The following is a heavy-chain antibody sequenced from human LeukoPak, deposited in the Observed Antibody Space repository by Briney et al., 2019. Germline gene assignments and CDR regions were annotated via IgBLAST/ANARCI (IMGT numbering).Heavy chain of an antibody. CDR1: GFTFSSYN. D-gene: IGHD1-1*01. V-gene: IGHV3-21*06. J-gene: IGHJ4*02. Sequence: GGSLRLSCAASGFTFSSYNMTWVRQAPGKGLEWISSISSSSGYIYYADSVKGRFTISRDNAKNSLYLQLNSLRVEDTAVYYCKSGGAAPGSFDYWGQGTLVTVSP. CDR2: ISSSSGYI. CDR3: KSGGAAPGSFDY.